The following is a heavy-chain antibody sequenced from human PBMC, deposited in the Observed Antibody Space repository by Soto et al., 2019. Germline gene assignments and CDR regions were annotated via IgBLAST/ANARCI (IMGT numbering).Heavy chain of an antibody. CDR1: GYDFASSW. CDR2: IYPVDSET. V-gene: IGHV5-51*01. D-gene: IGHD3-9*01. CDR3: LWFSRDDAFDI. J-gene: IGHJ3*02. Sequence: PGESLKISCEGSGYDFASSWIAWVRQTPGKGLEYMGIIYPVDSETRYGPSFQGQVTISADKSISTAYLQWSSLKASDTAMYYCLWFSRDDAFDIWGQGTMVTVSS.